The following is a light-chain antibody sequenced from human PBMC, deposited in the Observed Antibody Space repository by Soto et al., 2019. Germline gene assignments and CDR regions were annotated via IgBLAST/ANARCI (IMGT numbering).Light chain of an antibody. CDR1: SGDIGGYNY. Sequence: QSVLTQPASVSGSPGQSIAISCTGTSGDIGGYNYVSWYQQHPGRAPKLMIYDVSNRPSGVSTRFSGSKSDNTASLTISGLQPEDEGDYYCLSYTTSSTYAFGTGTKVTVL. CDR2: DVS. CDR3: LSYTTSSTYA. J-gene: IGLJ1*01. V-gene: IGLV2-14*03.